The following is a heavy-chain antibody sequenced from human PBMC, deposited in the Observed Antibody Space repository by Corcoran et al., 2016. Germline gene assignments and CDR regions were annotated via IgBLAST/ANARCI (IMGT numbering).Heavy chain of an antibody. CDR2: ISSSSSTI. CDR3: ASSFDTCDP. CDR1: GFTFSSYS. V-gene: IGHV3-48*04. D-gene: IGHD3-16*01. J-gene: IGHJ5*02. Sequence: EVQLVESGGGLVQPGGSLRLSCAASGFTFSSYSMNWVRQAPGKGLEWVSYISSSSSTIYYADSVKGRFTISRANAKNSLYLQMNSLRAEDTAVYYCASSFDTCDPWGQGTLVTVSS.